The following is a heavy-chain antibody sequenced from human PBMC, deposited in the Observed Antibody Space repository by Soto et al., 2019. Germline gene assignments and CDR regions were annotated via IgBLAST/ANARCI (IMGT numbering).Heavy chain of an antibody. CDR2: ISGTGGST. Sequence: EVQLLESGGGLVQPGGSLRLYCAASGFTFSNYVLSWVRQAPGKGLEWVSAISGTGGSTYYADSVKGLFTISRDNSKNTLYVQMHSLRAEDTAVYDCAKEGNRVRGPDYWGQGTLVTVSS. V-gene: IGHV3-23*01. CDR3: AKEGNRVRGPDY. J-gene: IGHJ4*02. D-gene: IGHD3-10*01. CDR1: GFTFSNYV.